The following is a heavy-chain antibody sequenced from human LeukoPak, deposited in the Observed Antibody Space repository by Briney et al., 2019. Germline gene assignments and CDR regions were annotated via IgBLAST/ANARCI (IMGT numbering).Heavy chain of an antibody. CDR1: SGSISSGDSY. J-gene: IGHJ4*02. D-gene: IGHD3-3*01. Sequence: PSQTLSLTCTVSSGSISSGDSYWGWIRQLPGKGLEWIGYIYYSGSTYYNPSLKSRVTISVDTSKNQFSLRLNSVTAADAAVYFCARLVEAPRAFDSWGQGILVAVSS. CDR2: IYYSGST. V-gene: IGHV4-30-4*01. CDR3: ARLVEAPRAFDS.